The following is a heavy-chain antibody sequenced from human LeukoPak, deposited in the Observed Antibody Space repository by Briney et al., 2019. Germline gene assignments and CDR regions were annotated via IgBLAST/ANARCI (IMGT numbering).Heavy chain of an antibody. CDR2: IYYSGST. CDR1: GGSISSYY. V-gene: IGHV4-59*01. Sequence: SETLSLTCTVSGGSISSYYWSWIRQPPGKGLEWIGYIYYSGSTNYNPSLKSRATIPVDTSKNQFSLKLSSVTAADTAVYYCARDLIDAFDIWGQGTMVTVS. CDR3: ARDLIDAFDI. J-gene: IGHJ3*02.